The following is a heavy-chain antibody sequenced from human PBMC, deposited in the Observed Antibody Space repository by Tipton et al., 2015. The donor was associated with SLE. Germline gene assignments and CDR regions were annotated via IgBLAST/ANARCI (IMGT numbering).Heavy chain of an antibody. J-gene: IGHJ4*02. CDR3: ARDRTAVAGTPGNY. D-gene: IGHD6-19*01. Sequence: SLRLSCAASGFTFSSYGMHWVRQAPGKGLEWVAVIWYDGSNKYYADSVKGRFTISRDNSKNTLYLQMNSLRAEDTAVYYCARDRTAVAGTPGNYWGQGTLVTVSS. V-gene: IGHV3-33*01. CDR2: IWYDGSNK. CDR1: GFTFSSYG.